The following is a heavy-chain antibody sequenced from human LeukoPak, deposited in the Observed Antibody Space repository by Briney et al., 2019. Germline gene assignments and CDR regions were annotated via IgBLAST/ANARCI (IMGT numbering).Heavy chain of an antibody. J-gene: IGHJ4*02. V-gene: IGHV4-34*01. CDR2: INHGGLT. CDR3: ARLLGPLDYVWGSSRSK. Sequence: SETLSLTCAVYGDSFKNYYWTWIRQSPEKGLEWIGEINHGGLTSYNPSLESRLTLLVDTSKNQFSLNLRSVTAADTAVYYCARLLGPLDYVWGSSRSKWGQGTLVTVSS. CDR1: GDSFKNYY. D-gene: IGHD3-16*02.